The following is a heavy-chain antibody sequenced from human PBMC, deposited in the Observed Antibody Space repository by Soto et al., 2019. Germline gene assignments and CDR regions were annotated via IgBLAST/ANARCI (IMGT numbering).Heavy chain of an antibody. Sequence: SETLSLTCSVSGGSIRSKSYSWGCIRQPPGKGLEWIGTFYYSENTYYNPSLKSRVTISVDTSKNQFSLKLSSVTAADTAVYYCAKLAGYCSGNSCHGDYAMDVWGQGTTVTVSS. D-gene: IGHD2-2*01. CDR1: GGSIRSKSYS. CDR3: AKLAGYCSGNSCHGDYAMDV. CDR2: FYYSENT. V-gene: IGHV4-39*01. J-gene: IGHJ6*02.